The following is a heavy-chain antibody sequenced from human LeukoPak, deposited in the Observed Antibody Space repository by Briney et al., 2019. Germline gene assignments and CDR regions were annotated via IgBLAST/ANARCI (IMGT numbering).Heavy chain of an antibody. Sequence: PGGSLRLSCAASGVAFSSYEMNWGCQGPGKGQGWVSYISTSDSTISYADSVKGRFTISRENAKISLYLQMNSVRAEDAAVYECARAPRKDRRGYYLCDLGGQETVVSVS. CDR3: ARAPRKDRRGYYLCDL. D-gene: IGHD3-22*01. J-gene: IGHJ4*02. V-gene: IGHV3-48*03. CDR2: ISTSDSTI. CDR1: GVAFSSYE.